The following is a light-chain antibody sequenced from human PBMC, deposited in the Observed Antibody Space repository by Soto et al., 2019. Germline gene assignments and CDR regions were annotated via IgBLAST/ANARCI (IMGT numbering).Light chain of an antibody. CDR2: DIS. J-gene: IGLJ1*01. Sequence: ALTQPASVSGSPGQSITISCTGTSSDVGGYNYVSWYQQHPGKAPKLMIYDISNRPSGVSNRFSGSKSGNTASLTISGLQAEDEADYYRSSYTSSSLHVFGTGTKVTVL. V-gene: IGLV2-14*01. CDR1: SSDVGGYNY. CDR3: SSYTSSSLHV.